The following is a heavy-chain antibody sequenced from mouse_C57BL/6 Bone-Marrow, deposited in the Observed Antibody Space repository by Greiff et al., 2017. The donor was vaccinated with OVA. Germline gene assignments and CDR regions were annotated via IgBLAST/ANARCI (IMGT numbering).Heavy chain of an antibody. J-gene: IGHJ1*03. D-gene: IGHD1-1*01. V-gene: IGHV1-36*01. CDR1: GFTFTDYY. CDR2: VYPYNGGT. CDR3: ASPYYYGSSYGGYFDV. Sequence: EVKQMESGPVLVKPGPSVKISCKASGFTFTDYYMHWVKQSHGKSLEWIGLVYPYNGGTSYNQKFKGKATLTVDTSSSTAYMELNSLTSAASAVYYWASPYYYGSSYGGYFDVWGTGTTVTVSS.